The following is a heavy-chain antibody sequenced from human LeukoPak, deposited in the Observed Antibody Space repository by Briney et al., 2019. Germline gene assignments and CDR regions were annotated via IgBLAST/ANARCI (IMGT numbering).Heavy chain of an antibody. CDR1: GYSISSGYY. D-gene: IGHD6-19*01. V-gene: IGHV4-38-2*02. J-gene: IGHJ4*02. CDR3: ARAGYSSGPFDY. Sequence: PSETLSLTCTVSGYSISSGYYWGWVRQPPGKVLEWIGSIYHSGSTYYNPSLKSRVTISVDTSKKQFSLKLSSVTAADTAVYYCARAGYSSGPFDYWGQGTLVTVSS. CDR2: IYHSGST.